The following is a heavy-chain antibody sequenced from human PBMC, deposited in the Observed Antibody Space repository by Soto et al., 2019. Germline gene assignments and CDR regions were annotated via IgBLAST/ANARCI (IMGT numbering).Heavy chain of an antibody. Sequence: ASVKVSCKASGGTFSSYTISWVRQAPGQGLEWMERIIPILGIANYAQKFQGRVTITADKSTSTAYMELSSLRSEDTAVYYCALGYCSSTSCYYMPWGQGTLVTVS. V-gene: IGHV1-69*02. CDR2: IIPILGIA. J-gene: IGHJ5*02. CDR3: ALGYCSSTSCYYMP. CDR1: GGTFSSYT. D-gene: IGHD2-2*01.